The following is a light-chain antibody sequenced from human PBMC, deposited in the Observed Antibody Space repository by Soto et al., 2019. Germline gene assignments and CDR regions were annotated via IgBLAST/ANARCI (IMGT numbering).Light chain of an antibody. J-gene: IGKJ5*01. CDR1: QGISNY. CDR2: AAS. Sequence: DIQMTQSPSSLSASVGDRVTITCRASQGISNYLAWYQQKPGKVPKLLIYAASTLQSGVPSRFSGSGSGTDFTLTISSLQSEDSAVYYCQQYHNWPPITFGQGTRLEIK. V-gene: IGKV1-27*01. CDR3: QQYHNWPPIT.